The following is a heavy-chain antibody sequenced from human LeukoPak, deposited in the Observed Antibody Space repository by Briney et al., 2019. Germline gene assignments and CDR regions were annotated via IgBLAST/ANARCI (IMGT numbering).Heavy chain of an antibody. J-gene: IGHJ4*02. CDR2: MNPNSGNT. D-gene: IGHD6-6*01. CDR3: ARVEYSSSPSDY. V-gene: IGHV1-8*03. Sequence: ASVKVSCKASGYTFTSYDINWVRQATGQGLEWMGWMNPNSGNTGYAQKFQGRVTITRNTSISTAYMELSSLRSEDTAVYYCARVEYSSSPSDYWGQGTLVTVSS. CDR1: GYTFTSYD.